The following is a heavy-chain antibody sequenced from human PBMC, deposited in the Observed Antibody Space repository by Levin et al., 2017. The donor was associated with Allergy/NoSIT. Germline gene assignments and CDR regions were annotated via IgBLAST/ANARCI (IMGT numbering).Heavy chain of an antibody. J-gene: IGHJ5*02. D-gene: IGHD3-10*01. Sequence: GESLKISCKASGYTFTGYYMHWVRQAPGQGLEWMGWINPNSGGTNYAQKFQGRVTMTRDTSISTAYMELGRLRSDDTAVYYCARDSGLGFNWFDPWGQGTLVTVSS. V-gene: IGHV1-2*02. CDR2: INPNSGGT. CDR1: GYTFTGYY. CDR3: ARDSGLGFNWFDP.